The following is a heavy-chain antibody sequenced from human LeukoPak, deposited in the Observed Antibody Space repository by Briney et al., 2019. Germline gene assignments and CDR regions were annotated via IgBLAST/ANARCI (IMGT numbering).Heavy chain of an antibody. CDR1: GYTFTGYY. CDR3: ARDLVHHRLLATVYNWFDP. CDR2: INPNSGGT. D-gene: IGHD3-3*02. Sequence: GASVKVSCKASGYTFTGYYMHWVRQASGQGLEWMGWINPNSGGTNYAQKFQGRVTMTTDTSTSTAYMELRSLRSDDTAVYYCARDLVHHRLLATVYNWFDPWGQGTLVTVSS. J-gene: IGHJ5*02. V-gene: IGHV1-2*02.